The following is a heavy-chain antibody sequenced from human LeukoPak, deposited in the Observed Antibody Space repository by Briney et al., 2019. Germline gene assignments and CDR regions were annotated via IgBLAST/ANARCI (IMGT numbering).Heavy chain of an antibody. J-gene: IGHJ4*02. CDR3: ARDPGYDFWTTPTPVDY. Sequence: ASVKVSCKASGYTFTSYGISWVRQAPGQGLEWMEWVSAYNGNTNYAQKLQGRVTMTTDTSTSTAYMELRSLRSDDTAVYYCARDPGYDFWTTPTPVDYWGPGTLVTVSS. D-gene: IGHD3-3*01. CDR1: GYTFTSYG. CDR2: VSAYNGNT. V-gene: IGHV1-18*01.